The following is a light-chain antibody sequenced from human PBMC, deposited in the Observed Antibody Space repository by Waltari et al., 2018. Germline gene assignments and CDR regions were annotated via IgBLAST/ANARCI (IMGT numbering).Light chain of an antibody. Sequence: DIQMTQSPSSLSASVGDRVTITCRASKGISNYLAWYQQKPGKVPKLLIYAASTLQSGVPAQFSGSGSGTDFTFTISSLQPEDVATYYCQKYNSATWTFGQGTKVEIK. J-gene: IGKJ1*01. CDR1: KGISNY. V-gene: IGKV1-27*01. CDR2: AAS. CDR3: QKYNSATWT.